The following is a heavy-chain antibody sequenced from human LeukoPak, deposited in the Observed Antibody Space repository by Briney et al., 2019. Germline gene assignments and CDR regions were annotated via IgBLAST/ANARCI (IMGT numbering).Heavy chain of an antibody. V-gene: IGHV4-59*01. CDR2: IYYSGST. CDR1: DGSISNYY. J-gene: IGHJ4*02. CDR3: AGAYSSGRSYFDY. Sequence: PSEILSLTCTVSDGSISNYYWSWIRQPPGKGLEWIGYIYYSGSTSYNPSLKSRLTISVDTSKNQFSLRLTSVTAADTAVYFCAGAYSSGRSYFDYWGQGTLVTVSA. D-gene: IGHD6-19*01.